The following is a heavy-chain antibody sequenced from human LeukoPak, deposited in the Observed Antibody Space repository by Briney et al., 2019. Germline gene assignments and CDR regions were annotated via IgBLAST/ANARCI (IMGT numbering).Heavy chain of an antibody. CDR2: INHSGST. Sequence: SETLSLTCAVYGGSFSGYYWSWIRQPPGKGLEWMGEINHSGSTNYNPSLKSRVTISVDTSKNQFSLKLSSVTAADTAVYYCARALPRGYSGSYYYWGQGTLVTVSS. D-gene: IGHD1-26*01. J-gene: IGHJ4*02. V-gene: IGHV4-34*01. CDR3: ARALPRGYSGSYYY. CDR1: GGSFSGYY.